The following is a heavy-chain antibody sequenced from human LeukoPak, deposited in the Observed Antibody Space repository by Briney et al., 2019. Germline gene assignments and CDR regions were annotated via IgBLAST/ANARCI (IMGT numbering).Heavy chain of an antibody. J-gene: IGHJ5*02. Sequence: GGSLRLSCAASGFTFSSYSMNWVRQAPGKGLEWVSSISSGSSFIYYADSVKGRFTISRDNAKNSLYLQMNSLRAEDTAVYYCARSRQYYYDSSLDPWGQGTLVTVSS. D-gene: IGHD3-22*01. CDR3: ARSRQYYYDSSLDP. CDR1: GFTFSSYS. V-gene: IGHV3-21*04. CDR2: ISSGSSFI.